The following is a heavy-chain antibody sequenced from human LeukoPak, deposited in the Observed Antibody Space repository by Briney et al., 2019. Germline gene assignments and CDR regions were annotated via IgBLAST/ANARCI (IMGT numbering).Heavy chain of an antibody. Sequence: GGSLRLSCAASGFTVSSNYMSWVRQAPGKGLEWVSVIYSGGSTYYADSVKGRFTISRDNSKNTLYLQMNSLRAEDTAVYYCARSNLGVRGVLYLDAFDIWGQGTMVTVSS. J-gene: IGHJ3*02. CDR2: IYSGGST. D-gene: IGHD3-10*01. V-gene: IGHV3-53*01. CDR1: GFTVSSNY. CDR3: ARSNLGVRGVLYLDAFDI.